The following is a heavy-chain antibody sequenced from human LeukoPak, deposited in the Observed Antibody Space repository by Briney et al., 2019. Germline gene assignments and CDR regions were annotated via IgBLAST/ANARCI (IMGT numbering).Heavy chain of an antibody. CDR1: GFTFSDYY. Sequence: GGSLRLSCAASGFTFSDYYMSWIRQAPGKGLEWVSYISSSSSYTNYADSVKGRLTISRDNAKNSLYLQMNSLRAEDTAVYYCAREFGSSSFYCYYGMDVWGQGTTVTVSS. CDR3: AREFGSSSFYCYYGMDV. CDR2: ISSSSSYT. V-gene: IGHV3-11*06. J-gene: IGHJ6*02. D-gene: IGHD6-6*01.